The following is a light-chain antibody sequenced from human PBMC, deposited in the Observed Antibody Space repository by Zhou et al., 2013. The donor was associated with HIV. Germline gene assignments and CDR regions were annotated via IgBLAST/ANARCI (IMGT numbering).Light chain of an antibody. J-gene: IGKJ4*01. CDR3: QQLNSYPLT. CDR2: AAS. CDR1: QGISSY. V-gene: IGKV1-9*01. Sequence: DIQLTQSPSFLSASVGDRVTITCRASQGISSYLAWYQQNPGKAPRFLIYAASTLQSGVPSRFSGSGSGTEFTLTISSLQPEDFATYYCQQLNSYPLTFGGGTKVE.